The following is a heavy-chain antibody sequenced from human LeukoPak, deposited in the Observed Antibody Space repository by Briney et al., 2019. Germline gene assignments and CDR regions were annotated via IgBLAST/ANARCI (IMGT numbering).Heavy chain of an antibody. CDR2: INHSGGT. V-gene: IGHV4-34*01. CDR3: ARSRVYYYDSSGYSRGFDP. J-gene: IGHJ5*02. Sequence: SETLSLTCAVYGGSFSGYYWSWIRQPPGKGLEWIGEINHSGGTNYNPSLKSRVTISVDTSNNQFSLKLSSVTAADTAVYYCARSRVYYYDSSGYSRGFDPWGQGTLVTVSS. CDR1: GGSFSGYY. D-gene: IGHD3-22*01.